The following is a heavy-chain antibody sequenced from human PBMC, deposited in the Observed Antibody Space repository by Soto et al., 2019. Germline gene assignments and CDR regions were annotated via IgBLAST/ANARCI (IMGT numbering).Heavy chain of an antibody. V-gene: IGHV1-46*01. J-gene: IGHJ4*02. CDR2: INPSGGST. Sequence: SVKVSCKASGYTFTSYYMHWVRQAPGQGLEWMGKINPSGGSTSYAQKFQGRVTMTRDTSTSTVYMELSSLRSEDTAVYYCARDSPLRGDYDYWGQGTLVTVSS. CDR1: GYTFTSYY. CDR3: ARDSPLRGDYDY. D-gene: IGHD4-17*01.